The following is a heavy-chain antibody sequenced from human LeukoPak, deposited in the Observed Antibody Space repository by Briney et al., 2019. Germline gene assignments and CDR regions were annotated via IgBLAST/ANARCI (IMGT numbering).Heavy chain of an antibody. CDR3: ASGYCSGGSCYTEYDY. CDR1: GYTFTGYG. J-gene: IGHJ4*02. Sequence: ASVKVSCKASGYTFTGYGISWVRQAPGQGLEWMGWISAYNGNTNYAQKLQGRVTMTTDTSTSTAYMELRSLRSDDTAVYYCASGYCSGGSCYTEYDYWGQGTLVTVSS. V-gene: IGHV1-18*01. D-gene: IGHD2-15*01. CDR2: ISAYNGNT.